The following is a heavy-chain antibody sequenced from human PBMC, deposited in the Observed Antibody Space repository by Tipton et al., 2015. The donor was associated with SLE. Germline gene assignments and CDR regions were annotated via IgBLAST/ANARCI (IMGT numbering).Heavy chain of an antibody. V-gene: IGHV3-30-3*01. CDR3: ARDGVLISPVGGLDV. CDR2: LSYDGSNK. CDR1: GFPFNTYS. D-gene: IGHD3-16*01. J-gene: IGHJ6*02. Sequence: RSLRLSCAASGFPFNTYSMHWVRQAPGKGLEWVAALSYDGSNKHYADSVRGRFTISRDNSKNTLYLQVNSLRVDDTAVYYCARDGVLISPVGGLDVWGQGTTVTVSS.